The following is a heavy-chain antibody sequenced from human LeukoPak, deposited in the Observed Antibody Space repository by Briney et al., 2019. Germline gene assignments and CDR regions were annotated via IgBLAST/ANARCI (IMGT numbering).Heavy chain of an antibody. CDR3: ARVPAAISGVTYYYYYYMDV. D-gene: IGHD2-2*01. V-gene: IGHV4-34*01. CDR2: INHSGST. J-gene: IGHJ6*03. CDR1: GGSFSGYC. Sequence: SETLSLTCAVYGGSFSGYCWSWIRQPPGKGLEWIGGINHSGSTNYNPSLKSRVTISVDTSKNQFSLKLSSVTAADTAVYYCARVPAAISGVTYYYYYYMDVWGKGTTVTVSS.